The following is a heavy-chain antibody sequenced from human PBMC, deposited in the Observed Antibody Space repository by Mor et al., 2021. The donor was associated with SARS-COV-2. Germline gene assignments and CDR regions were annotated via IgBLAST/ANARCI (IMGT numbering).Heavy chain of an antibody. V-gene: IGHV4-61*03. J-gene: IGHJ4*02. CDR2: T. D-gene: IGHD6-19*01. Sequence: TNYNPSLRSRVTISIDTSKNHLFLKMTSATAADTAIYYCARGWPMAGGGHGDHWGPGTLVTVSS. CDR3: ARGWPMAGGGHGDH.